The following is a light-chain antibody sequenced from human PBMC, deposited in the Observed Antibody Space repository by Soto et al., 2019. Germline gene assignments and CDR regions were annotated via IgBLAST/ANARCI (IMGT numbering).Light chain of an antibody. Sequence: QAVVTQPPSASGTPGQRVTISCSGRSSNIGSNTVNWYQQLPGTAPKLLIYSNNQRPSGVPDRFSGSKSGTSASLAISGLQSEDEADYYCAAWDDSLNVLFGGGTKLTVL. CDR2: SNN. J-gene: IGLJ2*01. CDR3: AAWDDSLNVL. CDR1: SSNIGSNT. V-gene: IGLV1-44*01.